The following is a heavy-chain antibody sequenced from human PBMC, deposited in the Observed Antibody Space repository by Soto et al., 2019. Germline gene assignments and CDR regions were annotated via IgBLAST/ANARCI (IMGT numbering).Heavy chain of an antibody. Sequence: KPSETLSLTCTVSGGSISSYYWSWIRQPAGKGLEWIGRIYTSGSTNYNPSLKSRVTMSVDTSKNQFSLKLSSVTAADTAVYYCAAGYYGSGSYGKTYYYGMDVWGQGTTVTVSS. D-gene: IGHD3-10*01. J-gene: IGHJ6*02. V-gene: IGHV4-4*07. CDR1: GGSISSYY. CDR2: IYTSGST. CDR3: AAGYYGSGSYGKTYYYGMDV.